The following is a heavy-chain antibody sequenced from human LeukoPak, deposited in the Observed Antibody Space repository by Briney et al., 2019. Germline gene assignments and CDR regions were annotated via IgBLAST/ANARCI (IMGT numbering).Heavy chain of an antibody. CDR2: ISGSGGST. Sequence: GGSLRLSCAASGFTFSSYAMSWVRQAPGKGLEWVSAISGSGGSTYYADSVKGRFTISRDNSKNALYLQMNSLRAEDTAVYYCAKGSSSGWSFDYWGQGTLVTVSS. V-gene: IGHV3-23*01. CDR3: AKGSSSGWSFDY. CDR1: GFTFSSYA. J-gene: IGHJ4*02. D-gene: IGHD6-19*01.